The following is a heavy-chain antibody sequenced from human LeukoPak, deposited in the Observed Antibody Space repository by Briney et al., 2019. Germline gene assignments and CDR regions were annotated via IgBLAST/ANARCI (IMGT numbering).Heavy chain of an antibody. Sequence: GGSLRLSCAASGFTFSSYSMNWVRQAPEKGLEWVSLTSSSSSYIYYADSVKGRFTISRDNAKNSLYLQMNSLRAEDTAVYYCARGSRGGPIDYWGQGTLVTVSS. CDR1: GFTFSSYS. CDR3: ARGSRGGPIDY. J-gene: IGHJ4*02. CDR2: TSSSSSYI. D-gene: IGHD3-16*01. V-gene: IGHV3-21*01.